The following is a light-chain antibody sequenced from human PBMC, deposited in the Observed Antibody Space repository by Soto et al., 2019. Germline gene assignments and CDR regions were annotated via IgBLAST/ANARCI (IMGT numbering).Light chain of an antibody. CDR2: GAS. CDR1: QSVSSN. Sequence: EIVMTQSPATLSVSPGDRATLSCRASQSVSSNLAWYQQKPGQAPRLLIYGASTRATGIADRFSGSGSGTEFTLTISRLEPEDFAVYYCQQYGSSPITFGQGTRLEIK. J-gene: IGKJ5*01. CDR3: QQYGSSPIT. V-gene: IGKV3-15*01.